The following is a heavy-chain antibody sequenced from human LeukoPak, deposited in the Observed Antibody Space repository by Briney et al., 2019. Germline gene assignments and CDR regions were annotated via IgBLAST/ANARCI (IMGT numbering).Heavy chain of an antibody. V-gene: IGHV1-46*01. CDR2: INPSGGNT. CDR1: GYTFTSYY. Sequence: ASVKVSCKASGYTFTSYYMQWVRQAPGQGLEWMGIINPSGGNTSYAQKFQGRVTMTRDTSTSTVYMELSSLRSEDTAVYYCARDRVLRFLEWPLNWFDPWGQGTLVTVSS. D-gene: IGHD3-3*01. J-gene: IGHJ5*02. CDR3: ARDRVLRFLEWPLNWFDP.